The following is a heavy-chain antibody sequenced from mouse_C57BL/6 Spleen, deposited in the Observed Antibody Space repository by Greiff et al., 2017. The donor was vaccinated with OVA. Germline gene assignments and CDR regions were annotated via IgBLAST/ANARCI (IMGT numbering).Heavy chain of an antibody. CDR2: IYPSDSET. Sequence: QVQLQQPGAELVRPGSSVKLSCKASGYTFTSYWMDWVTQRPGQGLEWIGNIYPSDSETHYNQKFKDKATLTVDKSSSTAYMQLSSLTSEDSAVYYCARRVYGNYYWGQGTSVTVSS. V-gene: IGHV1-61*01. CDR1: GYTFTSYW. CDR3: ARRVYGNYY. D-gene: IGHD2-1*01. J-gene: IGHJ4*01.